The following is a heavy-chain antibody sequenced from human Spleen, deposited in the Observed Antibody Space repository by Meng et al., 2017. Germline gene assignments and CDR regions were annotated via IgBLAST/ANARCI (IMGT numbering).Heavy chain of an antibody. J-gene: IGHJ4*02. V-gene: IGHV1-18*01. D-gene: IGHD4-17*01. CDR2: ISCYNGDT. Sequence: QLQLVQSGAEVKKPGASVKVSCKASGYTFTHHGISWVRQAPGQGLEWMGWISCYNGDTNYAQKFQGRVTMTTDTSTSTAYMDLRSLRSDDTAVYYCARGDYGDYLVYDYWGQGTLVTVSS. CDR3: ARGDYGDYLVYDY. CDR1: GYTFTHHG.